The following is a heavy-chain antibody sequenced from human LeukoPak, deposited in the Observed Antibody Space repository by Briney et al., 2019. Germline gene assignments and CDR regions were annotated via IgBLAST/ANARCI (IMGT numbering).Heavy chain of an antibody. CDR1: GFTFSDYG. Sequence: GGSLRLSCAASGFTFSDYGMHWVRQAPGKGLEWVTLIRYDEINKYYADSVKGRFTISRDNSKNTLYLQMNSLRDEDSATYYCVRVFLESLTAGYFDHWGQGTLVTVSP. CDR3: VRVFLESLTAGYFDH. V-gene: IGHV3-30*02. CDR2: IRYDEINK. D-gene: IGHD3-3*01. J-gene: IGHJ4*02.